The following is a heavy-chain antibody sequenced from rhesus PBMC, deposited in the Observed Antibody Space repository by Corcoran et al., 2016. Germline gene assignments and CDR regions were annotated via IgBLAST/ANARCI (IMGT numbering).Heavy chain of an antibody. CDR2: IYGSGGGT. Sequence: QVQLQESGPGLVKPSETLSLTCAVSGGSISDDYYWSWIRQPPGKGLEWIGYIYGSGGGTNYKPSLKNRVTISIATSKNQFSLKLSYVTAADTAVYYCARDLSGSYPYFDYWGQGVLVTFFS. CDR1: GGSISDDYY. J-gene: IGHJ4*01. CDR3: ARDLSGSYPYFDY. D-gene: IGHD1-44*02. V-gene: IGHV4-106*01.